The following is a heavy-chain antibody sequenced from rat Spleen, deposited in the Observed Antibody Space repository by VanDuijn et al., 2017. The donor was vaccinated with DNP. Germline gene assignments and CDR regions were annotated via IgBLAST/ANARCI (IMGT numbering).Heavy chain of an antibody. CDR3: ATRATVATGFAY. J-gene: IGHJ3*01. D-gene: IGHD1-3*01. CDR1: GFTFSDYY. CDR2: ISYDGGSN. V-gene: IGHV5-20*01. Sequence: EVQLVESGGGLVQPGRSMKLSCAASGFTFSDYYMAWVRQAPTKGLEWVASISYDGGSNYYRDSVKGRFTISRDNAKITLYLHMDSLRSEDTATYYCATRATVATGFAYWGQGTLVTVSS.